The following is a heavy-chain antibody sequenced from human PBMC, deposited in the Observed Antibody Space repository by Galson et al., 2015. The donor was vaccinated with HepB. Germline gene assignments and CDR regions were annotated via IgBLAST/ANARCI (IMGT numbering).Heavy chain of an antibody. CDR3: ARDPAYYDSLIDS. V-gene: IGHV3-33*01. J-gene: IGHJ4*02. Sequence: SLRLSCAASGFTFSSYGMNWVCQAPGKGLEWVAVIWSDGSDKFYGVSVKGRFTISRDNLKNTLYLQMNNLRAEDTAVYYCARDPAYYDSLIDSWGQGTLVSVSS. CDR1: GFTFSSYG. D-gene: IGHD3-3*01. CDR2: IWSDGSDK.